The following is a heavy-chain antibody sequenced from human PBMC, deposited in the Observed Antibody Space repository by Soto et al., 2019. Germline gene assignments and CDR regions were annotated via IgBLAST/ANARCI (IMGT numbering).Heavy chain of an antibody. D-gene: IGHD2-15*01. Sequence: SETLSLTCAVHGASFSGYYWSWVRQSPGKGLESIGEITHSGTTNYSPSLKSRVTISVDTSKNHFFLSLRSVTAADTGVYYFARVSCSGGSCYLTSRYNYYVMDVWGQGTTVTVSS. V-gene: IGHV4-34*01. CDR1: GASFSGYY. CDR3: ARVSCSGGSCYLTSRYNYYVMDV. J-gene: IGHJ6*02. CDR2: ITHSGTT.